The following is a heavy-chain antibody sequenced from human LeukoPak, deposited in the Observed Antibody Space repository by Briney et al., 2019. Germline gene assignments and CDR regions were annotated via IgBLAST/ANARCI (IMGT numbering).Heavy chain of an antibody. D-gene: IGHD4-17*01. CDR1: GGSISSGGYS. V-gene: IGHV4-30-2*01. J-gene: IGHJ4*02. CDR2: IHHSGST. CDR3: ARGTVTSFDY. Sequence: SQTLSLTCAVSGGSISSGGYSWSWIRQPPGKGLEWIGYIHHSGSTYYNPSLKSRVTISVDRSKNQFSLKLSSVTAADTAVYCCARGTVTSFDYWGQGTLVTVSS.